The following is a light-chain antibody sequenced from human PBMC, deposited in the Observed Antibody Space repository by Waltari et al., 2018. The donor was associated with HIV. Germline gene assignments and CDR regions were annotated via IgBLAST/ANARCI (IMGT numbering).Light chain of an antibody. J-gene: IGKJ2*01. CDR3: MQSLHLLYT. V-gene: IGKV2D-29*02. CDR1: QSLKHTDGKTY. CDR2: EVS. Sequence: DIVMTQTPPSLSVTPGQPASFSCNSSQSLKHTDGKTYLSWYLQRPCQSPQVLIYEVSKRYAWVPDRFSGSGSGTHFTLKIARVEAEDVGSYYCMQSLHLLYTFGQGTKLEIK.